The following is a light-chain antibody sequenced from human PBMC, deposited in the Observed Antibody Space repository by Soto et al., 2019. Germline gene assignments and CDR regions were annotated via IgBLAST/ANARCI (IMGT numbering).Light chain of an antibody. J-gene: IGLJ2*01. CDR2: STN. Sequence: QTVVTQEPSLSVSPGGTVTLTCGLSSGSVSTTYYPTWYQQTPGQTPRTLIYSTNTRSSGVPHRFSGSILGNKAALTITGAQADDESDYYCVLYMRSGISVFGGGTKLTVL. V-gene: IGLV8-61*01. CDR3: VLYMRSGISV. CDR1: SGSVSTTYY.